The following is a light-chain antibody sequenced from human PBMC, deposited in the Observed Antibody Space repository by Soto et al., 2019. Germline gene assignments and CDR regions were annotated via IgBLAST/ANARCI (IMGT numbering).Light chain of an antibody. CDR3: QQSYNFPRT. CDR2: WAS. CDR1: QAILYSSNNKNY. Sequence: DIVMTQSPDSLAVALGERGTINCKSRQAILYSSNNKNYLAWYQQKPGQPPKLLIYWASTRESGVPDRFSGSGSGTDFTLTISSLHPEDFATYYCQQSYNFPRTFGQGTKVDIK. J-gene: IGKJ1*01. V-gene: IGKV4-1*01.